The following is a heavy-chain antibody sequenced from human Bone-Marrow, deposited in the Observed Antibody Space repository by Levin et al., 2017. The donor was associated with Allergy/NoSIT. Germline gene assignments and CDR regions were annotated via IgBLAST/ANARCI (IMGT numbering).Heavy chain of an antibody. CDR3: ARAPLQMVRGGKEYDY. CDR1: GGSISSSNW. CDR2: IYHSGST. Sequence: KTSETLSLTCAVSGGSISSSNWWSWVRQPPGKGLEWIGEIYHSGSTNYNPSLKSRVTISVDKSKNQFSLKLSSVTAADTAVYYCARAPLQMVRGGKEYDYWGQGTLVTVSS. D-gene: IGHD3-10*01. V-gene: IGHV4-4*02. J-gene: IGHJ4*02.